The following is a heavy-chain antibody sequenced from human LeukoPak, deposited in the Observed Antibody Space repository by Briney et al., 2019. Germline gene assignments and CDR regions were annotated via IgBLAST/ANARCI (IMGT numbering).Heavy chain of an antibody. V-gene: IGHV4-59*08. CDR2: IYYSGST. CDR3: ARTLYSYGPFFDY. CDR1: GGSISSYY. D-gene: IGHD5-18*01. Sequence: SETLSLTCTVSGGSISSYYWSWIRQPPGKGLEWIGYIYYSGSTNYNPSLKSRVTISVGTSKNQFSLKLSSVTAADTAVYYCARTLYSYGPFFDYWGQGTLVTVSS. J-gene: IGHJ4*02.